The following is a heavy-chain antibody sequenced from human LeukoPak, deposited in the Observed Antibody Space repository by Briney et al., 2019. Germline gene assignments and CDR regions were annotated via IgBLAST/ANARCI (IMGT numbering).Heavy chain of an antibody. Sequence: GGSLRLSCAASGFTFSTYWMHWVRQTPGKGLEWVAVVSYDGSNKYYADSVKGRFTISRDNSKNTLFLQMNSLRAEDTAVYYCAKEGMGYCSGGSCYDDEDAFDVWGQGTMVTVSS. V-gene: IGHV3-30*18. D-gene: IGHD2-15*01. CDR3: AKEGMGYCSGGSCYDDEDAFDV. CDR2: VSYDGSNK. J-gene: IGHJ3*01. CDR1: GFTFSTYW.